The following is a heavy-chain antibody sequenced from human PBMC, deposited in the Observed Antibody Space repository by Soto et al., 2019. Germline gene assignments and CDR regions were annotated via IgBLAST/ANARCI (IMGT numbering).Heavy chain of an antibody. D-gene: IGHD2-21*01. CDR2: INHSGST. CDR1: GGSFSGYY. J-gene: IGHJ3*02. V-gene: IGHV4-34*01. CDR3: ARSTPYLRFLPGPRALDI. Sequence: SETLSLTCAVYGGSFSGYYWSWIRQPPGKGLEWIGEINHSGSTNYNPSLKSRVTISVDTSKNQFSLKLSSVTAADTAVYYCARSTPYLRFLPGPRALDIWGQGTMVTVSS.